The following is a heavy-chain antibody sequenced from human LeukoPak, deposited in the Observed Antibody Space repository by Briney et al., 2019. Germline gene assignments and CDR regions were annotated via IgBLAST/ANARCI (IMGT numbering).Heavy chain of an antibody. J-gene: IGHJ4*02. CDR2: IYHSGNT. Sequence: SGTLSLTCAVFGGSIGSNIWWSWIRQPPGKGLEWIGEIYHSGNTNYNPSLKSRVTISVDKSKNQFSLTLSSVTAADTAVYYCARGRVSGGFYLNGFDFWGQGAQVTVSS. CDR1: GGSIGSNIW. D-gene: IGHD3-10*01. CDR3: ARGRVSGGFYLNGFDF. V-gene: IGHV4-4*02.